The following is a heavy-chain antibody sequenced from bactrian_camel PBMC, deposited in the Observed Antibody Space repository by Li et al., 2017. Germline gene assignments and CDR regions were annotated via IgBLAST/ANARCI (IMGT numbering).Heavy chain of an antibody. CDR1: GFTFRNYW. J-gene: IGHJ6*01. CDR3: AIRPGGTWYTAFGY. Sequence: QLVESGGGLVQPGGSLRILCVASGFTFRNYWMYWVRQAPGKEREGVAAIDSDGSTSYADSVKGRFTISRDNAKNTMYLQMNSLKSEDTALYYCAIRPGGTWYTAFGYWGQGTQVTVS. V-gene: IGHV3S1*01. CDR2: IDSDGST. D-gene: IGHD6*01.